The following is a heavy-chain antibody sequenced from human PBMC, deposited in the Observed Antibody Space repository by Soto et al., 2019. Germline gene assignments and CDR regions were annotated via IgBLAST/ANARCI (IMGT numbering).Heavy chain of an antibody. V-gene: IGHV3-33*01. CDR1: GFTFSNYG. CDR2: IWYGGSDK. Sequence: QVQLVESGGGVVQPGRSLRLSCAASGFTFSNYGMHWVRQAPGKGLEWVAVIWYGGSDKYYANSVKGRFTTSRDNSKNTLYLQMNSLRAEDTAVYYCARDNYGGNSRFDYWGQGTLVTVSS. D-gene: IGHD4-17*01. J-gene: IGHJ4*02. CDR3: ARDNYGGNSRFDY.